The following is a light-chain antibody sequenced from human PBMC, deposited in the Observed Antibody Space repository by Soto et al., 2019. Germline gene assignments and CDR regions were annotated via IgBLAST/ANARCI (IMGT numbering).Light chain of an antibody. CDR1: QSVGTY. Sequence: ETVLTQSPATVSLSPGERATLSCRASQSVGTYLAWYQQKPGQAPRLLIYDASNRATGIPARFSGSGSGTDFTLTISSLEPEDFAVYYCQQRNNWPPATFGQGTKLEIK. CDR3: QQRNNWPPAT. J-gene: IGKJ2*01. V-gene: IGKV3-11*01. CDR2: DAS.